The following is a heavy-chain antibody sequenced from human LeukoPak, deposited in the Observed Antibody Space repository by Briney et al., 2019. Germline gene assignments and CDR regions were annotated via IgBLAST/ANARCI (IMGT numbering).Heavy chain of an antibody. J-gene: IGHJ3*01. Sequence: PGGPLSLSCAASGLIFGNSWVHWLRHAPGKGRVGVSLINADGTTTTYADSVEGRFTISRDNARNTVSLQMNSQTIEDTAVYYCVVVVEPPGSEGFDVWGQGTMIAVSS. CDR1: GLIFGNSW. V-gene: IGHV3-74*01. D-gene: IGHD1-14*01. CDR3: VVVVEPPGSEGFDV. CDR2: INADGTTT.